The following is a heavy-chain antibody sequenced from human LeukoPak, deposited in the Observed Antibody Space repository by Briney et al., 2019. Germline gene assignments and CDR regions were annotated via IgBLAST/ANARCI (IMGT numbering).Heavy chain of an antibody. CDR3: AKRGCDTNGCPYYFDY. D-gene: IGHD2-8*01. CDR1: GFTFPSDA. J-gene: IGHJ4*02. CDR2: ISGIGGST. V-gene: IGHV3-23*01. Sequence: PGRSLRLSCAASGFTFPSDAMSWVRQPPGKGLEWVPAISGIGGSTYYADSVKGRFTSSRDNSKNTLYLQMNSLRAEDTAVYYGAKRGCDTNGCPYYFDYWGQGTLVTVSS.